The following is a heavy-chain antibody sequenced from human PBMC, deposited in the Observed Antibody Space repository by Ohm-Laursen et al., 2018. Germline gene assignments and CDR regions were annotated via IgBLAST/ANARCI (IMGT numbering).Heavy chain of an antibody. Sequence: SLRLSCAASGFIFSDSAMHWVRQASGKGLEWVGRIRSKPNSYATAYAASVKGRFTISRDDSDNTAYLEMNSLKTEDTAVYYCTSTPGRDYYYGMDVWGQGTTVTVSS. CDR1: GFIFSDSA. V-gene: IGHV3-73*01. CDR3: TSTPGRDYYYGMDV. J-gene: IGHJ6*02. CDR2: IRSKPNSYAT.